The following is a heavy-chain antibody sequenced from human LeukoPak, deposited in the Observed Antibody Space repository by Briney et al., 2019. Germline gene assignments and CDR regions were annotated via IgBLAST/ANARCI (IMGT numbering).Heavy chain of an antibody. J-gene: IGHJ4*02. Sequence: GGSLRLSCAASGFTFSSYAMSWVRQAPGKGLEWVSSISGSGGSTYYADSVKGRFTISRDNSKNTLYLQMTSLIAEDTAVYYCATRHGSGSLDYWGQGTLVTVSS. CDR3: ATRHGSGSLDY. CDR1: GFTFSSYA. V-gene: IGHV3-23*01. CDR2: ISGSGGST. D-gene: IGHD3-10*01.